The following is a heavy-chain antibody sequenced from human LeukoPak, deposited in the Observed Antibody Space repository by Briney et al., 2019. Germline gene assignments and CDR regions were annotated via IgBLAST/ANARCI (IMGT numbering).Heavy chain of an antibody. D-gene: IGHD3-10*01. CDR1: GFTFSNYW. J-gene: IGHJ4*02. CDR3: AKKYYGSGSYYNN. Sequence: QSGGSLRLSCAASGFTFSNYWMSWVRQAPGKGLEWVANINQDGSEKYYVDSVKGRFTVSRDNAKHSLYLQMNSLRAEDTAVYYCAKKYYGSGSYYNNWGQGTLVTVSS. CDR2: INQDGSEK. V-gene: IGHV3-7*03.